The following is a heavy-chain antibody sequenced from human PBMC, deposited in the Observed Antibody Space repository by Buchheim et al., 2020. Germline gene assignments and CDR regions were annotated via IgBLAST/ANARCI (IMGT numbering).Heavy chain of an antibody. CDR3: ARDIYYSGMDV. J-gene: IGHJ6*02. CDR1: GGSVSTGSDF. V-gene: IGHV4-61*01. CDR2: IHYSGST. Sequence: QVQLQESGPGLVKPSETLSLTCTVSGGSVSTGSDFWSWIRQAPGKGLEWIGYIHYSGSTNYNRSPKSRVTISIDTSKNQFSLKLSSVTAADTAVYYCARDIYYSGMDVWGQGTT.